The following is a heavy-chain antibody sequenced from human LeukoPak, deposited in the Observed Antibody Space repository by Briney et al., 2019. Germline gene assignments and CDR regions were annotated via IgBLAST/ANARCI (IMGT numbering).Heavy chain of an antibody. CDR3: ARDNDSDDYGDYFGQGNFDY. J-gene: IGHJ4*02. D-gene: IGHD4-17*01. CDR1: GFTFSSYD. V-gene: IGHV3-33*01. CDR2: IWYDGSNK. Sequence: GGSLRLSCAASGFTFSSYDIHWVRQAPGKGLEWVAVIWYDGSNKYYADSVKGRFTISRDNSKNTLYLQMNSLRAEDTAVYYCARDNDSDDYGDYFGQGNFDYWGQGTLVTVSS.